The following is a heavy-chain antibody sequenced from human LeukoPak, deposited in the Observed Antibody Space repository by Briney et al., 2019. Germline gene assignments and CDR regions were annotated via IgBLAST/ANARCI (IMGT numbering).Heavy chain of an antibody. J-gene: IGHJ1*01. V-gene: IGHV3-21*01. CDR1: GFTFSSYS. Sequence: GGSLRLSCAASGFTFSSYSMNWVRQAPGKGLEWVSSISSSSSYIYYAGSVKGRFTISRDNAKNSLYLQMNSLRAEDTAVYYCAKVGYYDSSGYQHWGQGTLVTVSS. CDR3: AKVGYYDSSGYQH. D-gene: IGHD3-22*01. CDR2: ISSSSSYI.